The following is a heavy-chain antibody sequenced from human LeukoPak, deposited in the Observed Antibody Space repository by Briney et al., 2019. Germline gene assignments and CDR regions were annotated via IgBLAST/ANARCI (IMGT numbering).Heavy chain of an antibody. CDR2: INHSGST. J-gene: IGHJ6*03. CDR3: ARLLPTAHPKKYYYHYMDV. Sequence: SETLSLTCAVYGGSFSGYYWSWIRQPPGKGLEWIGEINHSGSTNYNPSLKSRVTISVDTSKNQFSLKLSSVTAADTAVYYCARLLPTAHPKKYYYHYMDVWGKGTTVTISS. V-gene: IGHV4-34*01. CDR1: GGSFSGYY.